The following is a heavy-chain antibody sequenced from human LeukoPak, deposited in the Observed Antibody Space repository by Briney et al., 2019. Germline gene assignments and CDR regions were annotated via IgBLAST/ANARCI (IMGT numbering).Heavy chain of an antibody. D-gene: IGHD1-26*01. J-gene: IGHJ4*02. CDR3: GRERWALGEY. CDR1: GFAFSNYW. V-gene: IGHV3-74*01. Sequence: GGSLRLSCAASGFAFSNYWMLWVRQGPGKGLEWLSRINPDGTTTHYADSVKGRFTIFRDNAKSILYLQMNNLRVEDTAIYYCGRERWALGEYWGQGTLVPVSS. CDR2: INPDGTTT.